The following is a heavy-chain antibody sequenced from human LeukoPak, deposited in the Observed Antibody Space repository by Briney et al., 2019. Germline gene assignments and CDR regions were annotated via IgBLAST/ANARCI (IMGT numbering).Heavy chain of an antibody. CDR1: GFTLSYYW. CDR2: INGDGSNT. Sequence: GGSLRLSCAASGFTLSYYWMHWVRHAPGKGLVWVSCINGDGSNTNYADSVKGRFTISRDNAKNTLYLEMNSLRAEDTAVYYCTRDPRNKGFDPWGQGTLVTVSS. CDR3: TRDPRNKGFDP. D-gene: IGHD1/OR15-1a*01. J-gene: IGHJ5*02. V-gene: IGHV3-74*01.